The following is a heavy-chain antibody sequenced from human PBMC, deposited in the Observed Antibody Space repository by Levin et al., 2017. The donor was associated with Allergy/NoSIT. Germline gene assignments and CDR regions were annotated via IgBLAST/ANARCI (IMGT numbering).Heavy chain of an antibody. V-gene: IGHV3-21*01. CDR1: GFPFSSYS. CDR3: ASRSDFNFDY. CDR2: ISSSSSYI. J-gene: IGHJ4*02. D-gene: IGHD3-3*01. Sequence: LSLTCAASGFPFSSYSMNWVRQAPGKGLEWVSSISSSSSYIYYADSVKGRFTISRDNAKNSLYLQMNSLRAEDTAVYYCASRSDFNFDYWGQGTLVTVSS.